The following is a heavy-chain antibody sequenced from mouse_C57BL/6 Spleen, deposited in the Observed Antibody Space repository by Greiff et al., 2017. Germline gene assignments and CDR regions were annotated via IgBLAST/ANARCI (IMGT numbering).Heavy chain of an antibody. CDR2: IYPGDGDT. V-gene: IGHV1-80*01. J-gene: IGHJ4*01. CDR1: GYAFSSYW. Sequence: QVQLKESGAELVKPGASVKISCKASGYAFSSYWMNWVKQRPGKGLEWIGQIYPGDGDTNYNGKFKGKATLTADKSSSTAYMQRSSLTSEDSAVYFCARMTTVVAWGQGTSVTVSS. D-gene: IGHD1-1*01. CDR3: ARMTTVVA.